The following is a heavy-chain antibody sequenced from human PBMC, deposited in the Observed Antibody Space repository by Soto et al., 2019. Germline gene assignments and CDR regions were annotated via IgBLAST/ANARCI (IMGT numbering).Heavy chain of an antibody. D-gene: IGHD6-13*01. CDR1: GFTFSSYA. J-gene: IGHJ5*02. CDR2: ISGSGDNT. Sequence: EVQLLESGGGLVQPGGSLRLSCAASGFTFSSYAMSWVRQAPGKGLEWVSAISGSGDNTYYADSVKGRFTISRDNSKNTLYLQVNSLRADDTAVYYCAKKKERGSSWYTNWFDPWGQVTLVTVSS. CDR3: AKKKERGSSWYTNWFDP. V-gene: IGHV3-23*01.